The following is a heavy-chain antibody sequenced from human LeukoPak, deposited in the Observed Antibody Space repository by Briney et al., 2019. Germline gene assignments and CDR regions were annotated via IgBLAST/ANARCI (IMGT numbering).Heavy chain of an antibody. D-gene: IGHD2-8*01. CDR2: INPNSGGT. V-gene: IGHV1-2*02. CDR3: ARARVGCTNYAFDI. Sequence: ASVKVSCKASGYTLTGYYMHWVRQAPGQGLEWMGWINPNSGGTNYAQKFQGRVTMTRDTSISTAYMELSRLRSDDTAVYYCARARVGCTNYAFDIWGQGTMVTVSS. CDR1: GYTLTGYY. J-gene: IGHJ3*02.